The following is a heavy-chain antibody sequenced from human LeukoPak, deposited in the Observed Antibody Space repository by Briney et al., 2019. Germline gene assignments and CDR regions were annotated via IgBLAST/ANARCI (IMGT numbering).Heavy chain of an antibody. CDR3: ARAYSSSWYSAFDI. V-gene: IGHV7-4-1*02. J-gene: IGHJ3*02. CDR2: INTNTGNP. Sequence: GASVKVSCEASGYTFTSYAMNWVRQAPGQGLEWMGWINTNTGNPTYAQGFTGRFVFSLDTSVSTAYLQISSLKAEDTAVYYCARAYSSSWYSAFDIWGQGTMVTVSS. CDR1: GYTFTSYA. D-gene: IGHD6-13*01.